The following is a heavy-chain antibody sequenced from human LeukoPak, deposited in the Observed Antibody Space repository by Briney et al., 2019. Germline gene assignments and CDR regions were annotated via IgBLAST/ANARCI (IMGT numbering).Heavy chain of an antibody. CDR1: GXXFSSXA. CDR2: ISYDGSNK. CDR3: ARGSTIAARPGDY. V-gene: IGHV3-30*04. J-gene: IGHJ4*02. Sequence: GXXXRXXCAXSGXXFSSXAXXWVRQAPGKGLEWVAVISYDGSNKYYADSVKGRFTISRDNSKNTLYLQMNSLRAEDTAVYYCARGSTIAARPGDYWGQGTLVTVSS. D-gene: IGHD6-6*01.